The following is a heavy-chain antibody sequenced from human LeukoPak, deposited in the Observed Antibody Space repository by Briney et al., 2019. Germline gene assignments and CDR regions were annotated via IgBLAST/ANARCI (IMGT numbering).Heavy chain of an antibody. CDR1: GFIFSTYW. CDR2: INSDGSST. V-gene: IGHV3-74*01. Sequence: GGSLRLSCAASGFIFSTYWMHWVRQGPGKGLVWVSRINSDGSSTNYADSVKGRFTISRDNAKNTLYLQMNSLRAEDTAVYYCARDWFHAIDYWGQGTLVTVSS. D-gene: IGHD2/OR15-2a*01. CDR3: ARDWFHAIDY. J-gene: IGHJ4*02.